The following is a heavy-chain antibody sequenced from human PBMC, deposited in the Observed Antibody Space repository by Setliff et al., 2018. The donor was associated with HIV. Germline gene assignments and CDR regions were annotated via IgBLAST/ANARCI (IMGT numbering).Heavy chain of an antibody. CDR1: GGSLSNSSW. Sequence: PSETLSLTCAVSGGSLSNSSWWNWVRQPAGKGLEWIGEIYHSGSTNYNPSLKSRVSISLDKSKRQFSLKLSSVTAADTAVYYCARGQPRSAFDIWGQGTMVTVS. CDR3: ARGQPRSAFDI. CDR2: IYHSGST. J-gene: IGHJ3*02. D-gene: IGHD6-6*01. V-gene: IGHV4-4*02.